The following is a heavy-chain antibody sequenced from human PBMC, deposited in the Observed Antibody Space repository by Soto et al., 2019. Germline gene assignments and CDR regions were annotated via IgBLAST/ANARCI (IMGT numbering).Heavy chain of an antibody. CDR1: GFTFSSSA. V-gene: IGHV3-73*01. J-gene: IGHJ4*02. CDR2: IRSTANSYAT. D-gene: IGHD6-13*01. Sequence: GGSLRLSCAASGFTFSSSAMHWVRQASGKGLEWVGRIRSTANSYATAYAASVKGRFTISRDYSKNTAYLQMNSLKTVDTSVYYCTSSSPSFDYWGQGTLVTVSS. CDR3: TSSSPSFDY.